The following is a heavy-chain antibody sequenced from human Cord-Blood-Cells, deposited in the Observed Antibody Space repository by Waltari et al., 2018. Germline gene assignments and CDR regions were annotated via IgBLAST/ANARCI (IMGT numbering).Heavy chain of an antibody. D-gene: IGHD3-10*01. CDR1: GFTFSSYW. CDR3: ARDRGVGGGVSFDY. J-gene: IGHJ4*02. CDR2: IKQDGSEK. Sequence: EVQLVESGGGLVQPGGSLRLSCAASGFTFSSYWMSWVRQAPGKGLEWRANIKQDGSEKYYVDSVKGRFTISRDNAKNSLYLQMNSLRAEDTAVYYCARDRGVGGGVSFDYWGQGTLVTVSS. V-gene: IGHV3-7*01.